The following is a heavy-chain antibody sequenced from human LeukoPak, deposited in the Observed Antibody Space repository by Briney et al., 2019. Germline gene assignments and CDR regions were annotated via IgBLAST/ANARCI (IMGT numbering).Heavy chain of an antibody. J-gene: IGHJ6*02. Sequence: GSLRLSCAASGFTFSSYGMHWVRQAPGKGLEWVAVISYDGSNKYYADSVKGRFTISRDNSKNTLYLQMNSLRAEDTAVYYCAKDPFRYFGQRYYYYYGMDVWGQGTTVTVSS. V-gene: IGHV3-30*18. CDR3: AKDPFRYFGQRYYYYYGMDV. D-gene: IGHD3-9*01. CDR2: ISYDGSNK. CDR1: GFTFSSYG.